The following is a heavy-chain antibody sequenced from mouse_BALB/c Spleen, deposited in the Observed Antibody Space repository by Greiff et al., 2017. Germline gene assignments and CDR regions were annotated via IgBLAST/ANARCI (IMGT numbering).Heavy chain of an antibody. J-gene: IGHJ3*01. CDR3: ARGGMYYGPFAY. CDR1: GYTFSSYW. CDR2: ILPGSGST. Sequence: VMLVESGAELMKPGASVKISCKATGYTFSSYWIEWVKQRPGHGLEWIGEILPGSGSTNYNEKFKGKATFTADTSSNTAYMQLSSLTSEDSAVYYCARGGMYYGPFAYWGQGTLVTVSA. D-gene: IGHD1-2*01. V-gene: IGHV1-9*01.